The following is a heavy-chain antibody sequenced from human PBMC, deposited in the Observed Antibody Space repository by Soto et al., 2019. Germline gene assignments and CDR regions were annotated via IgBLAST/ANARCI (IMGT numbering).Heavy chain of an antibody. J-gene: IGHJ3*02. V-gene: IGHV4-34*01. Sequence: QVQLQQWGAGLLKPSETLSLTCAVYGASVGSGSYYWSWIRQPPGKGLEWIGEMSHSGGTHFNPSLKSRVTISVDTSKNQFSLKMSSVTAADTALYYCARVERGTATTVVDAFDIWGPGTMVTVSS. CDR3: ARVERGTATTVVDAFDI. D-gene: IGHD1-1*01. CDR1: GASVGSGSYY. CDR2: MSHSGGT.